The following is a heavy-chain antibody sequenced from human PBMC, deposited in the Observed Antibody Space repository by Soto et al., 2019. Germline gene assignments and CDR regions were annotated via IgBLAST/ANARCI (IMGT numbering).Heavy chain of an antibody. D-gene: IGHD1-1*01. Sequence: EVQLLESGGGLVQPGGSLRLSCAASGFTFSSNAMTWVRQAPGKGLEWVSAISAGGGSTYYADSVKGRFTISRDNSKNTLYVQMNSLRAEDTAVYYCARDPGLEPHYYYGMDVWGQGTTVTVSS. CDR1: GFTFSSNA. J-gene: IGHJ6*02. CDR3: ARDPGLEPHYYYGMDV. V-gene: IGHV3-23*01. CDR2: ISAGGGST.